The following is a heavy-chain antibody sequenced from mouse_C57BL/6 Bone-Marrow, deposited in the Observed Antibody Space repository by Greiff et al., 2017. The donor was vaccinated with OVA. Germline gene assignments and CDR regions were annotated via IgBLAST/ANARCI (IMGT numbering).Heavy chain of an antibody. V-gene: IGHV2-5*01. D-gene: IGHD1-1*01. CDR1: GFSLTSYG. CDR2: IWRGGST. Sequence: VKLQESGPGLVQPSQSLSITCTVSGFSLTSYGVHWVRQSPGKGLEWLGVIWRGGSTDYNAAFMSRLSITKDNSKSQVFFKMNSLQADDTAIYYCAKKAYYYGSSYVEYAMDYWGQGTSVTVSS. J-gene: IGHJ4*01. CDR3: AKKAYYYGSSYVEYAMDY.